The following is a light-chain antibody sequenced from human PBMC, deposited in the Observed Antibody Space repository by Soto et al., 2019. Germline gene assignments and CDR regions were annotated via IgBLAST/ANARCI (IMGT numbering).Light chain of an antibody. Sequence: QSALTQPASVSGSPGQSITISCTGTSSDVGGYNYVSWYQQHPGKAPKLMIYDVSNRPSGVSNRFSGSKSGNTASLTISGLQAEEGADYSSSSYTSSSTLVFGGGTKLTVL. J-gene: IGLJ2*01. CDR3: SSYTSSSTLV. CDR2: DVS. CDR1: SSDVGGYNY. V-gene: IGLV2-14*01.